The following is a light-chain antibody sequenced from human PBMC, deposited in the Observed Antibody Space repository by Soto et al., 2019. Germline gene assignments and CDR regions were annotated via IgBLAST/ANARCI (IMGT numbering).Light chain of an antibody. J-gene: IGKJ5*01. CDR3: QQRMNRIT. Sequence: EIVLTQSPATLSLSPGEISTLSCRASQTVNTYLAWYQQKPGQAPRLLIYAASNRATGIPARFSGSGSGTDFTLTISSLEPEDFAVYYCQQRMNRITFGQGTRLEIK. CDR1: QTVNTY. V-gene: IGKV3-11*01. CDR2: AAS.